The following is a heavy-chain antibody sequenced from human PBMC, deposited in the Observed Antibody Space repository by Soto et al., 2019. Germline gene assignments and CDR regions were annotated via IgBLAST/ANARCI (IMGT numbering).Heavy chain of an antibody. CDR1: GYTFTSYS. V-gene: IGHV1-3*01. D-gene: IGHD4-17*01. J-gene: IGHJ5*01. CDR2: INAGNGNT. CDR3: ARNDNGNYGWFDS. Sequence: QVQLVQSGTEVKKPGASVKVSCKTSGYTFTSYSIHWVRQAPGQRLEWMGWINAGNGNTKYSQNFQGRVTITRDTSASTADMELSSLTSEDTAVYFCARNDNGNYGWFDSWGQGSLVIVSS.